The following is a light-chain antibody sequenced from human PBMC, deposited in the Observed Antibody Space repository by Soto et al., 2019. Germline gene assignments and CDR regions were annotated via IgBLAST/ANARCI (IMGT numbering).Light chain of an antibody. J-gene: IGLJ1*01. CDR1: SNDVGGYNY. Sequence: ALTQPASVSGSPGQSITISCTGTSNDVGGYNYVSWYQQYPGKAPKLIIYDVTNRPSGVSTRFSGSKSGNRASLTISGLQAEDEADYYCSSYTTTTTSCVFGTGTKVTVL. CDR3: SSYTTTTTSCV. V-gene: IGLV2-14*01. CDR2: DVT.